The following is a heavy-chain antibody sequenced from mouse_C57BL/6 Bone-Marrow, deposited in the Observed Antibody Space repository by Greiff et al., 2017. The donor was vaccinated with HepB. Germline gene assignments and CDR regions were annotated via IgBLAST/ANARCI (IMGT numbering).Heavy chain of an antibody. J-gene: IGHJ1*03. CDR1: GYTFTDYY. CDR2: INPNNGGT. V-gene: IGHV1-26*01. CDR3: ARPGSSPHWYFDV. Sequence: EVQLQQSGPELVKPGASVKISCKASGYTFTDYYMNWVQQSHGKSLEWIGDINPNNGGTSYNQKFKCKATLTVDKSSSTAYMELRSLTSEDSAVYYCARPGSSPHWYFDVWGTGTTVTVSS. D-gene: IGHD1-1*01.